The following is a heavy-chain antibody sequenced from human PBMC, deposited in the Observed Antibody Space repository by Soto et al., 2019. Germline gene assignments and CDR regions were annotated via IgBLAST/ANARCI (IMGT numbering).Heavy chain of an antibody. J-gene: IGHJ4*02. CDR2: INGGNGYT. V-gene: IGHV1-3*01. CDR3: AREQRGDSNFDS. D-gene: IGHD6-25*01. Sequence: QVQLVQSGAEVKKPGASVKVSCKASGYSINSYAVHWVRQAPGQRLEWMGWINGGNGYTKYSQKFQGSVTTTRDTSASKAYMELSRLTSEDTAVYYCAREQRGDSNFDSWGQGTLVTVSS. CDR1: GYSINSYA.